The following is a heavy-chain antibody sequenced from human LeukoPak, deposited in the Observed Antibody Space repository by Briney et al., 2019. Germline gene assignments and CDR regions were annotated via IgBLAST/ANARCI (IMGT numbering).Heavy chain of an antibody. V-gene: IGHV3-7*01. J-gene: IGHJ4*02. CDR3: ARDPSRYDLDY. CDR1: GFSFSRSY. Sequence: GGSLRLSCPASGFSFSRSYMNWVRQAPGKGLEWVATIKQDGVDKYYVDSVKGRFTISRDTAKNSLFLQMNSLRAEDTAVYYCARDPSRYDLDYWGQGTLVTVSS. D-gene: IGHD5-12*01. CDR2: IKQDGVDK.